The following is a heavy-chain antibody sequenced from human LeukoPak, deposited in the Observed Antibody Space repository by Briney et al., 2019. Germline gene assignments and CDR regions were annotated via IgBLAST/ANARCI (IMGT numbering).Heavy chain of an antibody. J-gene: IGHJ4*02. CDR1: GFTFSSYW. CDR2: IKQDGSEK. Sequence: PGGSLRLSCAASGFTFSSYWMSWVRQAPGKGLEWVANIKQDGSEKYYVDSVKGRFTISRDNAKNSLYLQMNSLRAEDTAVYYCARDGVTMVRENPSIAYWGQGTLVTVSS. D-gene: IGHD3-10*01. V-gene: IGHV3-7*03. CDR3: ARDGVTMVRENPSIAY.